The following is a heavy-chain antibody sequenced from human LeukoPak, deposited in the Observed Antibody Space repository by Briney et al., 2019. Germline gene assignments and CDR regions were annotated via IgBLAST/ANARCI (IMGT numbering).Heavy chain of an antibody. Sequence: GGSLRLSCAASGFTFSSYAMTWVRQAPGKGLEWVSSISGSGGRTYYTDSVKGRFTISRDNAKNSLYLQMNSLRAEDTAVYYCARGHRGYSYGYGPHRDYWGQGTLVTVSS. J-gene: IGHJ4*02. CDR3: ARGHRGYSYGYGPHRDY. CDR1: GFTFSSYA. D-gene: IGHD5-18*01. V-gene: IGHV3-23*01. CDR2: ISGSGGRT.